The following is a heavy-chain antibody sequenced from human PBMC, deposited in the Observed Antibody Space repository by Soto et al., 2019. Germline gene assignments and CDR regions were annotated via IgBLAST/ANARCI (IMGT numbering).Heavy chain of an antibody. CDR2: IIPILGIA. CDR3: ASLMLVSGHIAFDI. J-gene: IGHJ3*02. Sequence: GAPVKVSWKAPGCAFSSNSLRWARQAPGQGLEWMGRIIPILGIANYAQKFQGRVTITADKSTSTAYMELSSLRSEDTAVYYCASLMLVSGHIAFDIWGQGTMVTVSS. D-gene: IGHD3-10*02. V-gene: IGHV1-69*02. CDR1: GCAFSSNS.